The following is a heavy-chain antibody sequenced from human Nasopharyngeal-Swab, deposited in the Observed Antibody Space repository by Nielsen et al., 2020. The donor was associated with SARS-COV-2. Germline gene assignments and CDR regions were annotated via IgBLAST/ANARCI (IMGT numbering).Heavy chain of an antibody. Sequence: GGSLRLSFAASGFTFSRLGMSWVRQAPGKGLEWVSGLSFSGGSTYYADSVKGRFTISRDNSKNTLYLQMNSLRVEDTAVYYCAKEDVVGEVVGSSSWFGAFDIWGQGTMVTVSS. CDR1: GFTFSRLG. J-gene: IGHJ3*02. V-gene: IGHV3-23*01. CDR3: AKEDVVGEVVGSSSWFGAFDI. CDR2: LSFSGGST. D-gene: IGHD6-13*01.